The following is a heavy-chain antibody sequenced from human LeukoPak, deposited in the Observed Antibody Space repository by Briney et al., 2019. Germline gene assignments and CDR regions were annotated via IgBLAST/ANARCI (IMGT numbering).Heavy chain of an antibody. Sequence: PGGSLRLSCAASGFIFGDYDMFWVRQIIGKSLEWVSTLIPAGDTFYPGSVRGRFTISRDDVKNSLYLQMNNLRAGDTAVYYCARGRGSHFQYWGQGTLVTVSS. D-gene: IGHD1-26*01. J-gene: IGHJ4*02. CDR1: GFIFGDYD. CDR3: ARGRGSHFQY. CDR2: LIPAGDT. V-gene: IGHV3-13*01.